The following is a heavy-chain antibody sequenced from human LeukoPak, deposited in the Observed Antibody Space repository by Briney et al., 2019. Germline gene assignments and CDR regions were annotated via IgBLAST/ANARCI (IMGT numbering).Heavy chain of an antibody. V-gene: IGHV3-7*01. CDR3: ASALKGLRRSIGGTTTLEYYYY. CDR2: IDQDGSDK. CDR1: GFTFTNYW. Sequence: GGSLRLSCAVSGFTFTNYWMTWVRQAPGKGLKWVANIDQDGSDKYYVDSLTGRFTISRDNAQNLLYLHMNSLIAEDTGVHYFASALKGLRRSIGGTTTLEYYYY. D-gene: IGHD1-26*01. J-gene: IGHJ6*03.